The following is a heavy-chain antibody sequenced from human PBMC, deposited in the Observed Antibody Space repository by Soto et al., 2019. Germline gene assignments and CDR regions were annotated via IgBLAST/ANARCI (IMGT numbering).Heavy chain of an antibody. CDR2: ISWNSGSI. CDR1: GFTFDDYA. CDR3: AKDRGMDV. Sequence: SLRLSCAASGFTFDDYAMHWVRQAPGKGLEWVSGISWNSGSIGYADSVKGRFTISRDNAKNSLYLQMNSLRAEDTALYYCAKDRGMDVWGQGTTVTVSS. J-gene: IGHJ6*02. V-gene: IGHV3-9*01.